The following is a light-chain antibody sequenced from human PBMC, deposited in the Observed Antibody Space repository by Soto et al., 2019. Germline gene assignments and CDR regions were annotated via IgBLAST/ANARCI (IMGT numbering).Light chain of an antibody. CDR2: AAS. CDR3: QQYNNWPPIT. Sequence: EIVMTQSPATLSVSPGERATLSCRASQSVSGNLAWYQTKPCQAHRLLIYAASTRATGIPARFSGSGSGREFTLTISSLQSEDFAVYYCQQYNNWPPITGGAGTKVDI. V-gene: IGKV3-15*01. J-gene: IGKJ3*01. CDR1: QSVSGN.